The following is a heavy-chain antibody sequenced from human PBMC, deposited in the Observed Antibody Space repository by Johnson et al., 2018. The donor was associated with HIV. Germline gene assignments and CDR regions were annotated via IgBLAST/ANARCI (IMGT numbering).Heavy chain of an antibody. J-gene: IGHJ3*02. CDR3: AKNSAAFDI. Sequence: EVQLVESGGGVVRPGGSLRVSCAASGFTFDDYGMNWVRQAPGKGLEWVSGINWNGDSTGYADSVKGRFTISRDNSKNTLYLQMNSLRAEDTAVYYCAKNSAAFDIWGQGTMVTVSS. CDR2: INWNGDST. D-gene: IGHD2/OR15-2a*01. V-gene: IGHV3-20*04. CDR1: GFTFDDYG.